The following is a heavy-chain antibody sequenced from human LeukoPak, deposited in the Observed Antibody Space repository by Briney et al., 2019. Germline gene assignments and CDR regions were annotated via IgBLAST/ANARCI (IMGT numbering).Heavy chain of an antibody. CDR2: IKEDGSEE. CDR3: ARGYSRYEFRY. J-gene: IGHJ4*02. CDR1: GFTFSTSW. D-gene: IGHD5-12*01. Sequence: PGGSLRLSCAASGFTFSTSWMNWVRRAPGKGLEWVANIKEDGSEEYYVDSVKGRFTISRDNARKSLYLQMNSLRVEDTAVYYCARGYSRYEFRYWGQGTLVTVSS. V-gene: IGHV3-7*04.